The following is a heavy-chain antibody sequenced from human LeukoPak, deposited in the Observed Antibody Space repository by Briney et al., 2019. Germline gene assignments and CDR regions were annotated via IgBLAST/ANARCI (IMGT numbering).Heavy chain of an antibody. J-gene: IGHJ3*02. D-gene: IGHD3-16*02. CDR2: IYHSGST. CDR1: GYSISSGYY. Sequence: SETLSLTCTVSGYSISSGYYWGWIRQPPGKGLEWIGSIYHSGSTYYNPSLKSRVTISVDTSKNQFSLKLSSVTAADTAVYYCARVPYDYVWGSYRPSAFDIWGQGTMVTVSS. CDR3: ARVPYDYVWGSYRPSAFDI. V-gene: IGHV4-38-2*02.